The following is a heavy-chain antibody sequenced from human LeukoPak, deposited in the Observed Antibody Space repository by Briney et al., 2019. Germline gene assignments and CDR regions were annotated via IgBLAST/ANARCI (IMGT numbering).Heavy chain of an antibody. CDR2: LYLAGNT. D-gene: IGHD2-8*01. V-gene: IGHV3-53*01. CDR3: TRGGASTSYYWFY. J-gene: IGHJ4*02. Sequence: GESLRLSCVASGLTIGSRYMNWVRQAPGKGLEWVSALYLAGNTYYADSVRGRFTISRDNAKSSLYLQMDSLRGEDTAVYYCTRGGASTSYYWFYWGQGTLVTVSS. CDR1: GLTIGSRY.